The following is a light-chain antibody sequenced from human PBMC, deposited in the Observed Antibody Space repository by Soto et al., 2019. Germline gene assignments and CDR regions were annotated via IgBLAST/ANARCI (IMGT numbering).Light chain of an antibody. CDR1: SSDVGGYNY. CDR2: DVS. CDR3: CSYTSSNTPWV. J-gene: IGLJ1*01. V-gene: IGLV2-14*03. Sequence: QSALTQPASVSGSPGQSITISCTGTSSDVGGYNYVSWYQQHPGEAPKLMIYDVSDRPSGVSNRFSASKSGNTASLTISGLQPEDEADYFCCSYTSSNTPWVFGTGTKVTVL.